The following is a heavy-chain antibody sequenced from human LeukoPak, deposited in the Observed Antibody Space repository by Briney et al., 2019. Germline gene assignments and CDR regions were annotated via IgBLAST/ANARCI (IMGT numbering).Heavy chain of an antibody. J-gene: IGHJ6*02. CDR2: IYYSGST. D-gene: IGHD3-3*01. V-gene: IGHV4-31*03. Sequence: SQTLSLTCTVSGGSISSAGNYWSWIRQHPGRGLEWIGYIYYSGSTYYTPSLKSRVTISVDTSKNQFSLKLSSVTAADTAVYYCARDPPPHYDFWSGYPPLYYLYGMDVWGQGTTVTVSS. CDR3: ARDPPPHYDFWSGYPPLYYLYGMDV. CDR1: GGSISSAGNY.